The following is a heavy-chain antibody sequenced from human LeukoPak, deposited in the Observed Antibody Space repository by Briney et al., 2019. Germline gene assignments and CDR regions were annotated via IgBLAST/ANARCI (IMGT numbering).Heavy chain of an antibody. Sequence: ATLKVSCKASGYTFTGYYMHWVRQAPGQGLEWMGWINPNSGGTNYAQKFQGGVTMTRDTSISTAYMELSRLRSDDTAVYYCARDGYGDYLEYFDSWGQGTLVTLST. D-gene: IGHD4-17*01. CDR1: GYTFTGYY. V-gene: IGHV1-2*02. J-gene: IGHJ4*02. CDR2: INPNSGGT. CDR3: ARDGYGDYLEYFDS.